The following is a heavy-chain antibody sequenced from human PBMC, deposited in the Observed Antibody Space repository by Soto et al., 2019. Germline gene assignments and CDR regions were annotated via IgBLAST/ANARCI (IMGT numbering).Heavy chain of an antibody. CDR2: IIPIFGTA. Sequence: SVKVSCKASGGTFSSYSINWVRQAPGQGLEWMGDIIPIFGTANYAQKFQGRVTITADESTSTAYMELSSLRSEDTAVYYCARDGGRHSGGIDYWGQGTLVTVSS. D-gene: IGHD2-15*01. J-gene: IGHJ4*02. V-gene: IGHV1-69*13. CDR3: ARDGGRHSGGIDY. CDR1: GGTFSSYS.